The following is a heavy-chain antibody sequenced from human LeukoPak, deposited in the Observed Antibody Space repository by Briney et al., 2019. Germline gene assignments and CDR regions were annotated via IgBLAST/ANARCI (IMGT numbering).Heavy chain of an antibody. D-gene: IGHD3-9*01. V-gene: IGHV4-34*01. CDR3: ARVGILTGYYRYFDY. Sequence: SETLSLTCAVYGGSSSGYYWSWIRQPPGKGLEWIGEINHSGSTNYNPSLKSRVTISVDTSKNQFSLKLSSVTAADTAVYYCARVGILTGYYRYFDYWGQGTLVTVSS. J-gene: IGHJ4*02. CDR2: INHSGST. CDR1: GGSSSGYY.